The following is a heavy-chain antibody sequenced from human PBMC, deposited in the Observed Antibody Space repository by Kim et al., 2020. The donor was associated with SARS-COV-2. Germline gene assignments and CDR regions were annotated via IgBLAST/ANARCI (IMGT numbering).Heavy chain of an antibody. Sequence: GGSLRLSCAASGFTFSSYAMHWVRQAPGKGLEWVAVISYDGSNKYYADSVKGRFTISRDNSKNTLYLQMNSLRAEDTAVYYCARTRGGCSTSCWGHFDYWGQGTLVTVSS. D-gene: IGHD2-2*01. CDR2: ISYDGSNK. CDR1: GFTFSSYA. V-gene: IGHV3-30-3*01. CDR3: ARTRGGCSTSCWGHFDY. J-gene: IGHJ4*02.